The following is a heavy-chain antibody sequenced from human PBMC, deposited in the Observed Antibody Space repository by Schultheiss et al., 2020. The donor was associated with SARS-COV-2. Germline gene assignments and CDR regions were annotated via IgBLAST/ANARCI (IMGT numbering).Heavy chain of an antibody. CDR1: GYSISSGDYY. Sequence: SETLSLTCAVSGYSISSGDYYWSWIRQPPGKGLEWIGRIYTSGSTYYNPSLKSRLTMSVDTSKSQFSLKLSSVTAAETAVYYCARVGGFPLGAFDIWGQGTMVTVSS. CDR2: IYTSGST. J-gene: IGHJ3*02. CDR3: ARVGGFPLGAFDI. V-gene: IGHV4-39*07. D-gene: IGHD5-12*01.